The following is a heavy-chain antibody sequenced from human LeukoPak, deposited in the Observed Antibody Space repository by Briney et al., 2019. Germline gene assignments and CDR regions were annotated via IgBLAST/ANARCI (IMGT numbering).Heavy chain of an antibody. V-gene: IGHV3-48*01. J-gene: IGHJ3*01. Sequence: PGGSLRLSCAASGFTFSTYSLNWVRQAPGKGLEWVSCVSRDGRSKSYADSLKGRFTISRDNARNALFLQINSLGVEDTAVYYCARDHSVLVAAIGSAPAFDVWGHGTMVIVSP. D-gene: IGHD2-21*02. CDR2: VSRDGRSK. CDR3: ARDHSVLVAAIGSAPAFDV. CDR1: GFTFSTYS.